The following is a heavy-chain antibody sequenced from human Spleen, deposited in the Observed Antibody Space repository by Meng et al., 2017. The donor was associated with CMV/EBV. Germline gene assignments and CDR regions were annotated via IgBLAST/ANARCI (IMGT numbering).Heavy chain of an antibody. CDR1: GYPFTAYY. CDR2: INPKNDAT. CDR3: ARDRGGTSSNGYFFDY. D-gene: IGHD4-23*01. J-gene: IGHJ4*02. V-gene: IGHV1-2*02. Sequence: GYPFTAYYIHWVRQAPGQGLEWMGWINPKNDATYYAQKFQGSINMTRDTSITTAYVDLSSLRFNDTAIYYCARDRGGTSSNGYFFDYWGQGTLVTVSS.